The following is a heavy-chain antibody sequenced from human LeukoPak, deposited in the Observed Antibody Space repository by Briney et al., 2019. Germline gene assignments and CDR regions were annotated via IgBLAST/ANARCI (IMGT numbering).Heavy chain of an antibody. V-gene: IGHV3-23*01. CDR3: AKQLEYCSDGSCYFPY. Sequence: GGSLRLSCAASGFTFSSSAMSWVRQAPGKGLEWVSAISNNGGYTYYADSVQGRFTISRDNSKSTLCLQMNSLRAEDTAVYYCAKQLEYCSDGSCYFPYWGQGTLVTVSS. CDR2: ISNNGGYT. CDR1: GFTFSSSA. J-gene: IGHJ4*03. D-gene: IGHD2-15*01.